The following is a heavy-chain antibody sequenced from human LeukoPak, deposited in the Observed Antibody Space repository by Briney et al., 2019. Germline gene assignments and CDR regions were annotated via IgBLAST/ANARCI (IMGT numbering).Heavy chain of an antibody. CDR2: IYPGDSNA. Sequence: GGSLKIPGKGFELRFTKYWIGWVRQMPGKGLEWMGIIYPGDSNARYSPSFQGQVTISADKSISTAYLQWSSLKASDTAMYYCASLSSGGPLDSWGEGTLVTVSS. V-gene: IGHV5-51*01. J-gene: IGHJ4*02. CDR1: ELRFTKYW. CDR3: ASLSSGGPLDS.